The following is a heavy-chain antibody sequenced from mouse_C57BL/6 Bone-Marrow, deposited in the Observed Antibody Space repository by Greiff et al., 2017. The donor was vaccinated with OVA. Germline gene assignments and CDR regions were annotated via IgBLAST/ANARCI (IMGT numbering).Heavy chain of an antibody. J-gene: IGHJ4*01. CDR2: IYPRSGNT. CDR3: ARLCYYAMDY. Sequence: VQLQQSGAELARPGASVKLSCKASGYTFTSYGISWVKQRTGQGLEWIGEIYPRSGNTYYNEKLKGKATLTADKSSSTAYMELRSLTSEDSAVYFCARLCYYAMDYWGQGTSVTVSS. CDR1: GYTFTSYG. D-gene: IGHD6-1*01. V-gene: IGHV1-81*01.